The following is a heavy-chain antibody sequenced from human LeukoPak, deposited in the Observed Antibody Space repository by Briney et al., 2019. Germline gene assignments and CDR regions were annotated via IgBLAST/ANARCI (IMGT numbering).Heavy chain of an antibody. Sequence: SETLSLTCTVSGYSISSGYYWGWIRQPPGKGLEWIGSIYHSGSTYYNPSLKSRVTISVDTSKNQFSLKLSSVTAADTAVYYCARGQLTSIAARPGEPDFDYWGQGTLVTVSS. CDR1: GYSISSGYY. CDR2: IYHSGST. D-gene: IGHD6-6*01. J-gene: IGHJ4*02. V-gene: IGHV4-38-2*02. CDR3: ARGQLTSIAARPGEPDFDY.